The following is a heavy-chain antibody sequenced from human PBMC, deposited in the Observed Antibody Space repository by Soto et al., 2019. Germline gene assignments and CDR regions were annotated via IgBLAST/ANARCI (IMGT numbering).Heavy chain of an antibody. CDR3: ARDRYSSSGTYYYYGMDV. Sequence: QVQLVQSGAEVKKPGASVKVSCKASGYTFTGYYMHWVRQAPGQGLEWMGWINPNSGGTNYAQKFQGWVTMTRDTSISTAYMELSRLRSDDTAVYYCARDRYSSSGTYYYYGMDVWGQGTTVTVSS. D-gene: IGHD6-6*01. CDR2: INPNSGGT. V-gene: IGHV1-2*04. CDR1: GYTFTGYY. J-gene: IGHJ6*02.